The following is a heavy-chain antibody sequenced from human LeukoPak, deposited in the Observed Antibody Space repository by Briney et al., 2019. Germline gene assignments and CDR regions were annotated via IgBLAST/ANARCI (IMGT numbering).Heavy chain of an antibody. D-gene: IGHD3-3*01. Sequence: SETLSLTCSVSGGSLSNYYWTWIRQSPVKGLEWIGYVFSSGSTIYNPSLKSRVTISVDTSNNQFSLKLNSVTAADTAVYYCARGQNYDFWSGYSFDCWGQGTLVTVSS. CDR1: GGSLSNYY. V-gene: IGHV4-59*01. CDR2: VFSSGST. CDR3: ARGQNYDFWSGYSFDC. J-gene: IGHJ4*02.